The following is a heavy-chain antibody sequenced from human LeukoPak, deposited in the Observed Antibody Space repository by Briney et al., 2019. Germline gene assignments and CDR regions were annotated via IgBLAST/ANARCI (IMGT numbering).Heavy chain of an antibody. J-gene: IGHJ5*02. CDR3: ASCASCYHSNWFDP. D-gene: IGHD2-2*01. CDR1: GFTFSSYG. CDR2: IRYDGSNK. Sequence: GGSLRLSCAASGFTFSSYGMHWVRQAPGKGLEWVAFIRYDGSNKYYADSVKGRFTISRDNSKNTLYLQMNSVRVEDTAVYYCASCASCYHSNWFDPWGQGTLVTVSS. V-gene: IGHV3-30*02.